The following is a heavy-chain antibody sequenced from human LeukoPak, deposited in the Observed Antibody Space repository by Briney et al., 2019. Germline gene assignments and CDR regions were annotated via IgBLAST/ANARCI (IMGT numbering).Heavy chain of an antibody. V-gene: IGHV1-2*02. CDR3: ARGSYDILTGYFGYYYGMDV. J-gene: IGHJ6*02. D-gene: IGHD3-9*01. CDR2: INPNSGGT. Sequence: ASVNVSCKASGYTFTGYYMHWVRQAPGQGLEWMGWINPNSGGTNYAQKFQGRVTMTRDTSISTAYMELSRLRSDDTAVYYCARGSYDILTGYFGYYYGMDVWGQGTTVTVSS. CDR1: GYTFTGYY.